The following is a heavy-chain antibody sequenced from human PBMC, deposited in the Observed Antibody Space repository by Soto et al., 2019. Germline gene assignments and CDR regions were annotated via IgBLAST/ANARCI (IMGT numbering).Heavy chain of an antibody. CDR3: ATGVIWIGYFTVDS. D-gene: IGHD3-3*01. J-gene: IGHJ4*02. V-gene: IGHV1-69*13. CDR1: GGSFGNSA. CDR2: FIPVYRTL. Sequence: GASVKVSCKASGGSFGNSAINWVRQTPGQGLEWLGGFIPVYRTLNYAQKFQGRVTITADESTGTAYVTLSSLVSDDTAVYYCATGVIWIGYFTVDSWGQGTRVTVSS.